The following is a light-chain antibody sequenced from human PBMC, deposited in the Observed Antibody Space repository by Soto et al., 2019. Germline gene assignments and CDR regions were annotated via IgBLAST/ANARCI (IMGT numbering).Light chain of an antibody. V-gene: IGLV3-21*02. CDR1: NIGNES. Sequence: ELTQPPSVSVAPGQTAMVTCGGNNIGNESVHWYQQRPGQAPVLVVYVDTDRPSGIPERFSGSKSGNTATLTISRVEAGDEADYYCQVWDSSGDDTSDRTSNRWVFGGGTKLTVL. CDR2: VDT. J-gene: IGLJ3*02. CDR3: QVWDSSGDDTSDRTSNRWV.